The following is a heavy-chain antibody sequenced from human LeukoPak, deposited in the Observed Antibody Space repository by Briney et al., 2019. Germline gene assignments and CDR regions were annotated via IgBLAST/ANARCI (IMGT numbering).Heavy chain of an antibody. CDR1: GGSISSSNW. D-gene: IGHD3-10*01. CDR3: AKSPGGLTILRGVPLEY. CDR2: IYHSGST. V-gene: IGHV4-4*02. J-gene: IGHJ4*02. Sequence: PSGTLSLTCAVSGGSISSSNWWSWVRQPPGKGLEWIGEIYHSGSTNYNPSLKSRVTISVDKSKNQFSLKLSSVTAADTAVYYCAKSPGGLTILRGVPLEYWGQGTLVTVSS.